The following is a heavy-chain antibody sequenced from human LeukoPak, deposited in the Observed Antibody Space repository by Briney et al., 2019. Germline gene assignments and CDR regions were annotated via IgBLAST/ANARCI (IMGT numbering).Heavy chain of an antibody. J-gene: IGHJ6*03. D-gene: IGHD6-13*01. Sequence: GASVKVSCKASGYTFTGYYMHWVRQAPGQGLEWMGWINPNSGGTNYAQKFQGRVTMTRDTSISTAYMELSRLRSDDPAVYYCARDGTSTSSSWYLRGYYYYMDVWGKGTTVTVSS. CDR1: GYTFTGYY. CDR3: ARDGTSTSSSWYLRGYYYYMDV. CDR2: INPNSGGT. V-gene: IGHV1-2*02.